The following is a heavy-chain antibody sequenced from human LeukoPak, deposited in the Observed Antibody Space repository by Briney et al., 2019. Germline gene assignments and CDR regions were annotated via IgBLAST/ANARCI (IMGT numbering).Heavy chain of an antibody. J-gene: IGHJ5*02. CDR2: IKPDGSEK. CDR1: GFSFSSYW. V-gene: IGHV3-7*05. Sequence: GGSLRLSCVASGFSFSSYWMTWVRQAPGKGLEWVANIKPDGSEKYYVDSVKGRFIISRDNAKNSLYLQMNSLRAEDTAVYYCAPYSSSSGWLDPWGQGTLVTVSS. CDR3: APYSSSSGWLDP. D-gene: IGHD6-6*01.